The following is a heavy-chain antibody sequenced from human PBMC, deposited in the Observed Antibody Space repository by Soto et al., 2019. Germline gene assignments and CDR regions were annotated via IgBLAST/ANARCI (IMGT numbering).Heavy chain of an antibody. V-gene: IGHV4-61*01. CDR2: IYYSGST. D-gene: IGHD6-13*01. CDR1: GGSVSSGSYY. J-gene: IGHJ6*02. CDR3: ARDFTSIAAAGSGPYYYYGMDV. Sequence: SETLSLTCTVSGGSVSSGSYYWSWILHPPGKGLEWIGYIYYSGSTNYNPSLKSRVTISVDTSKNQFSLKLSSVTAADTAVYYCARDFTSIAAAGSGPYYYYGMDVRGQGTTVTVSS.